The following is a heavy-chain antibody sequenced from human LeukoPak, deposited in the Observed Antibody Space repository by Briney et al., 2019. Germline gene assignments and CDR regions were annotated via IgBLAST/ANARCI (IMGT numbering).Heavy chain of an antibody. D-gene: IGHD2-8*01. J-gene: IGHJ4*02. Sequence: GGSLRLSCAASGFTFSSYAMSWVRQAPGKGLEWVSAISGSGGSTYYADSVKGRFTISRDNSKNTLYLQMNSLSAEDTAVYYCAKAPHNMLSHYFDYWGQGTLVTVSS. CDR3: AKAPHNMLSHYFDY. V-gene: IGHV3-23*01. CDR2: ISGSGGST. CDR1: GFTFSSYA.